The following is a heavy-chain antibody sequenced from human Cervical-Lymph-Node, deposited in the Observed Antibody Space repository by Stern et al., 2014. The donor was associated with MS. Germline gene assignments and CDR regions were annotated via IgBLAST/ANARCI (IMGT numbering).Heavy chain of an antibody. Sequence: QVTLKESGPTLVEPTQTVTLTCTLSGFSVTTAGVGVGWIRQPPGKALEWLALLYWDDDKLYSPSLKNRLTITKDTSKNQVVLTMTNVDPVDTATYYCAHSRVKYCRGGTCYSSLFDYWGQGTLVTVSS. V-gene: IGHV2-5*02. D-gene: IGHD2-15*01. J-gene: IGHJ4*02. CDR2: LYWDDDK. CDR3: AHSRVKYCRGGTCYSSLFDY. CDR1: GFSVTTAGVG.